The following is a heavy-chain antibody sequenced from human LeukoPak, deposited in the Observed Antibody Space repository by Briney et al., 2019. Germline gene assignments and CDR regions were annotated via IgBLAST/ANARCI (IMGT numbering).Heavy chain of an antibody. Sequence: VASVKVSCKASGGTFSSYAISWVRQAPGQGLEWMGGIIPIFGTANYAQKFQGRVTITTDESTSTAYMELSSLRSEDTAVYYCAGEVKQLWFYGNNWFDPWGQGTLVTVSS. CDR2: IIPIFGTA. V-gene: IGHV1-69*05. D-gene: IGHD5-18*01. CDR1: GGTFSSYA. CDR3: AGEVKQLWFYGNNWFDP. J-gene: IGHJ5*02.